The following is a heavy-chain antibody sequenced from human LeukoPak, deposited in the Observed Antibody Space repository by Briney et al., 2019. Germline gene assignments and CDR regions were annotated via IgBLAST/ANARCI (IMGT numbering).Heavy chain of an antibody. D-gene: IGHD3-22*01. CDR1: GGTFSSYT. V-gene: IGHV1-69*04. CDR3: ARDCPNYDSSGYYFDY. CDR2: IIPILGIA. J-gene: IGHJ4*02. Sequence: SVKVSCKASGGTFSSYTISWVRQAPGQGLEWMGRIIPILGIANYAQKFQGRVTITADKSTSTAYMELSSLRSEATAVYYCARDCPNYDSSGYYFDYWGQGTLVTVSS.